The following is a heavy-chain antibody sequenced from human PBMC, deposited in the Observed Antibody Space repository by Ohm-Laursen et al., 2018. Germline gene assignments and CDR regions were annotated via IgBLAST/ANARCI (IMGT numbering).Heavy chain of an antibody. CDR1: GFTFGDYA. J-gene: IGHJ4*02. D-gene: IGHD2-21*02. Sequence: SLRLSCTASGFTFGDYAMNWLRQAPGKGLEWVSSINFSGRYIYYADSVKGRFTISRDNAKKSLFLQMNSLRVEDTAVYYCARPYCGGNCSDPIDSWGQGTLVTVSS. CDR3: ARPYCGGNCSDPIDS. CDR2: INFSGRYI. V-gene: IGHV3-21*01.